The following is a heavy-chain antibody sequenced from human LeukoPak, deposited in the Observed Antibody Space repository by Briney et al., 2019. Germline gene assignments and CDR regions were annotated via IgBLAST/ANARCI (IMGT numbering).Heavy chain of an antibody. Sequence: GSSVKVSCKASGGTFSSYAISWVRQAPGQGLEWMGRIIPILGIANYAQKFQGRVTITADKSTSTAYMELSSLRSEDTAVYYCARDLMRGSSWFYYYGMDVWGQGTTVTVSS. CDR2: IIPILGIA. V-gene: IGHV1-69*04. J-gene: IGHJ6*02. CDR1: GGTFSSYA. CDR3: ARDLMRGSSWFYYYGMDV. D-gene: IGHD6-13*01.